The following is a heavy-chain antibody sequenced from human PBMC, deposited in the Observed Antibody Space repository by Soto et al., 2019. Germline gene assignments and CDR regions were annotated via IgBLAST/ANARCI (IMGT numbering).Heavy chain of an antibody. V-gene: IGHV1-69*12. CDR2: IIPIFGTA. D-gene: IGHD1-20*01. J-gene: IGHJ6*02. CDR1: GGTFSNYA. CDR3: ASPITSVRYYNGMDV. Sequence: QVQLVQSGAEVKKPGSSVKVSCKASGGTFSNYAISWVRQAPGQGLEWMGGIIPIFGTANYAQKFQGRVTITADESTSTAYMELSSQRSEDTAVYHCASPITSVRYYNGMDVWGQGTTVTVSS.